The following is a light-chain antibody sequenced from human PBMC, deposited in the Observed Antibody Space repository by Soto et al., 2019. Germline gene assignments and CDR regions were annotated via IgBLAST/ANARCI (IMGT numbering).Light chain of an antibody. CDR1: QSVSSN. Sequence: EIVMTQSPATLSVSPGERATLSCRASQSVSSNLAWYQQKPGQTPRLLIHGASDRATGIPARFSGSGSGTEFTLTISSLQSEDFAVYYCQQYNNWPQTFGQGTKV. J-gene: IGKJ1*01. V-gene: IGKV3-15*01. CDR2: GAS. CDR3: QQYNNWPQT.